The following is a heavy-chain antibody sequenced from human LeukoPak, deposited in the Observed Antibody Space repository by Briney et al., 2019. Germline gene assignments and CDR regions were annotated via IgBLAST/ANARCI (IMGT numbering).Heavy chain of an antibody. J-gene: IGHJ4*02. D-gene: IGHD2-2*01. CDR2: ISSSSSYI. CDR3: ARAEYCSSTSCYPYYFDY. V-gene: IGHV3-21*01. Sequence: GRSLRLSCAASGFTFSSYSMNWVRQAPGKGLEWVSSISSSSSYIYYADSVKGRFTISRDNAKNSLYLQMNSLRAEDTAVYYCARAEYCSSTSCYPYYFDYWGQGTLVTVSS. CDR1: GFTFSSYS.